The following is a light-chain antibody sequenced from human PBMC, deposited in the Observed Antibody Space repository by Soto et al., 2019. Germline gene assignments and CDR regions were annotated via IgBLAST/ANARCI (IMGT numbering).Light chain of an antibody. CDR1: TGAVTSGHY. J-gene: IGLJ3*02. V-gene: IGLV7-46*01. CDR2: DTS. Sequence: QAVVTQEPSLTVSPGGTVTLTCGSSTGAVTSGHYPYWFQQKPGQAPRTLIYDTSNKHSWTPARFSGPLLGGKAALTLSGAQPEDEAEYYCLLSYSGGPNWVFGGGTKLTVL. CDR3: LLSYSGGPNWV.